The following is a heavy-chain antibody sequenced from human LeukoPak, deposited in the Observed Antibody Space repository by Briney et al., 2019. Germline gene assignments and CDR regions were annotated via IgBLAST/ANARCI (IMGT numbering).Heavy chain of an antibody. Sequence: QAGGSLRLSCADSGFTFSSYAMSWVRQAPGKGLEWVSGISGGGSSTYYADSVKGRFTSSRDNSKNRLYLQMNSLRAEDTAVYYCARGAESGSSWYFGYWGQGTLVTVSS. CDR2: ISGGGSST. V-gene: IGHV3-23*01. CDR1: GFTFSSYA. J-gene: IGHJ4*02. CDR3: ARGAESGSSWYFGY. D-gene: IGHD1-26*01.